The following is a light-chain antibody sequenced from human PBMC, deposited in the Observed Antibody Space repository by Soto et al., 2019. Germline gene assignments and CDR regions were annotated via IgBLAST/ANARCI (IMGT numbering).Light chain of an antibody. Sequence: EIVLTQSPGTLSLSPGERATLSCRASQSVSSSYLAWYQQKPGQAPRLLIYGASSRATGNPDRFSGSGSGTDFTLTISRLEPEDFAVYYCQQYGSSPPSTFGQGPKVEIK. V-gene: IGKV3-20*01. J-gene: IGKJ1*01. CDR3: QQYGSSPPST. CDR1: QSVSSSY. CDR2: GAS.